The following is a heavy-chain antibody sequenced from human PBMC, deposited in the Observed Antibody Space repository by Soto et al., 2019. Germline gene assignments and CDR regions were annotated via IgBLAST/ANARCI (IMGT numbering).Heavy chain of an antibody. CDR1: GYTFSAYF. CDR3: DVLPVQFYYYGMDV. CDR2: INPNNRDT. D-gene: IGHD3-10*01. Sequence: ASVKVSCKASGYTFSAYFIHWVRQAPGQGLEWMGWINPNNRDTNNAQKFQGRVTMTRDASTRTAYMELRSLRSDDTAVYYCDVLPVQFYYYGMDVWGQGTSVTVSS. J-gene: IGHJ6*02. V-gene: IGHV1-2*02.